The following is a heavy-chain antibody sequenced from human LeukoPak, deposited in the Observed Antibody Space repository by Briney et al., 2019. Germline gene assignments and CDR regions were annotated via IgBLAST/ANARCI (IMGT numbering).Heavy chain of an antibody. J-gene: IGHJ6*02. V-gene: IGHV3-30-3*01. D-gene: IGHD3-10*01. CDR3: ARSSGSLLGGYYYYGMDV. CDR2: ISYDGSNK. Sequence: GRSLRLSCAASGFTFSSYAMHWVRQAPGKGLEWVAVISYDGSNKYYADSVKGRFTISGDNSKNTLYLQMNSLRAEDTAVHYCARSSGSLLGGYYYYGMDVWGQGTTVTVSS. CDR1: GFTFSSYA.